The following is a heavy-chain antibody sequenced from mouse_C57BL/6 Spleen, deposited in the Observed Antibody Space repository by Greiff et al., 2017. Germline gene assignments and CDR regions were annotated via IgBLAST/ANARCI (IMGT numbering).Heavy chain of an antibody. CDR3: ARGYSNYLDY. Sequence: EVQLVESGGGLVKPGGSLKLSCAASGFTFSSYAMSWVRQTPEKRLEWVATISDGGSYTYYPANVKGRFTISRDNAKNNLYLQMSHLKSEDTAMYYCARGYSNYLDYWGQGTTLTVSS. D-gene: IGHD2-5*01. CDR2: ISDGGSYT. CDR1: GFTFSSYA. J-gene: IGHJ2*01. V-gene: IGHV5-4*01.